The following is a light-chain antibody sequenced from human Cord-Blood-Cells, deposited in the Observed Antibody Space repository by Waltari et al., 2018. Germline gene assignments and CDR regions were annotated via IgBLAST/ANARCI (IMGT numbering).Light chain of an antibody. CDR2: DVS. CDR1: SSDVGGYNY. Sequence: QSALTQPASVSGSPGQSITISCTGTSSDVGGYNYVSWYQQHPGKAPKLMIYDVSKRPSGVFNRFSGSKSGNTASLTISGLQAEDEADYYCSSYTSSSTFYVFGTGTKVTVL. CDR3: SSYTSSSTFYV. J-gene: IGLJ1*01. V-gene: IGLV2-14*01.